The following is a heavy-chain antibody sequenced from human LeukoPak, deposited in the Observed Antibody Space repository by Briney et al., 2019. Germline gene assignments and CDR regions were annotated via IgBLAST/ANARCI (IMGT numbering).Heavy chain of an antibody. V-gene: IGHV4-4*02. CDR3: ARNMVGETTFDY. D-gene: IGHD2/OR15-2a*01. CDR2: ISHSGST. J-gene: IGHJ4*02. CDR1: GGSIRSSYW. Sequence: SETLSLTCTVSGGSIRSSYWSWVRQPPGKGLEWIGEISHSGSTGYNPSLKSRVTISVDKSKNHFSLKLSSVTAADTAVYYCARNMVGETTFDYWGQGTLVTVSS.